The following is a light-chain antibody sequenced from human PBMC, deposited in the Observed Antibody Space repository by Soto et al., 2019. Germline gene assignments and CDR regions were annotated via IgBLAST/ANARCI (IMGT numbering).Light chain of an antibody. CDR2: EVS. J-gene: IGLJ1*01. CDR3: SSYTSSSTYV. Sequence: QSVLTQPASVSGAPGQSITISCTGTSSDVGRYNYVSWYQQHPGKAPKLMIYEVSNRPSGVSNRFSGSKSGNTASLTISGLQAEDEADYYCSSYTSSSTYVFGTGTQVTVL. V-gene: IGLV2-14*01. CDR1: SSDVGRYNY.